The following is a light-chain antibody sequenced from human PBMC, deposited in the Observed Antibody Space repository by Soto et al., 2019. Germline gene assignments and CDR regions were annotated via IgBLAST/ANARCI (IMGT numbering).Light chain of an antibody. CDR1: SSDVGGWDL. CDR2: DVR. J-gene: IGLJ1*01. CDR3: SSYTNTPSDNYL. V-gene: IGLV2-14*03. Sequence: QSALTQPASVSGSPGQSIVIPCTGTSSDVGGWDLVSWYQQQPGKAPKLMIYDVRVRPSGVSSRFSGSKAGNTASLTISGLQAADDGDYYCSSYTNTPSDNYLVGAGTKVTVL.